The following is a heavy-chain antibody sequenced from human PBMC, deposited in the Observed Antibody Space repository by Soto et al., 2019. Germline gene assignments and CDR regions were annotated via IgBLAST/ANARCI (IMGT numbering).Heavy chain of an antibody. CDR3: ARRVGQQIYYYYYGMDV. Sequence: SETLSLTCTVSGGSISSSSYYWGWIRQPPGKGLEWIGSIYYSGTTYYNPSLKSRVTISVDTSKNQFSLKLSSVTAADTAVYYCARRVGQQIYYYYYGMDVWGQGTTVNVSS. D-gene: IGHD6-13*01. J-gene: IGHJ6*02. V-gene: IGHV4-39*01. CDR2: IYYSGTT. CDR1: GGSISSSSYY.